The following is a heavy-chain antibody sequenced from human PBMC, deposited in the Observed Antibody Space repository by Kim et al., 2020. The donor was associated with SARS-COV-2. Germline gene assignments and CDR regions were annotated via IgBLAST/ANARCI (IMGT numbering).Heavy chain of an antibody. D-gene: IGHD6-13*01. Sequence: QKVQGRVTITRYTSTSTVYMELSSLRSEGTAVYYCARVRGQQLVWGYFDYWGQGTLVTVSS. V-gene: IGHV1-46*04. CDR3: ARVRGQQLVWGYFDY. J-gene: IGHJ4*02.